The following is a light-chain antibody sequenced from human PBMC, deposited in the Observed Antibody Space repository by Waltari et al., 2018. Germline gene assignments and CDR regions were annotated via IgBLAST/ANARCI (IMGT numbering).Light chain of an antibody. CDR1: QSIGRS. CDR2: DIS. CDR3: QKYERLPAT. Sequence: EIVLTQSPGTLSLSLGDRATLSCRASQSIGRSVVWYQQRPGKAPRLLIYDISRRATGIPDRFSGSGYGTDVSLTISRLEPEDFAVYYCQKYERLPATFGQGTTVEIK. V-gene: IGKV3-20*01. J-gene: IGKJ1*01.